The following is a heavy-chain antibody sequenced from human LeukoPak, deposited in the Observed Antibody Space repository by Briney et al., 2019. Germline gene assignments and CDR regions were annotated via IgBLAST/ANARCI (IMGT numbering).Heavy chain of an antibody. CDR1: GFTFSSYS. J-gene: IGHJ4*02. Sequence: PGGSLRLSCAASGFTFSSYSMNWVRQAPGKGLEWVSSISSSSSYIYYAVSVKGRFTISRANATNSLYLQVNSLRAGDTAVYYCARDGGSSGWYHFDYWGQGTLVTVSS. D-gene: IGHD6-19*01. CDR2: ISSSSSYI. CDR3: ARDGGSSGWYHFDY. V-gene: IGHV3-21*01.